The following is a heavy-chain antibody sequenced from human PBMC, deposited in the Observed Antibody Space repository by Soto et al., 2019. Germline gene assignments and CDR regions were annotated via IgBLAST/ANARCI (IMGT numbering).Heavy chain of an antibody. V-gene: IGHV3-7*05. CDR3: ARLTAAGGVDQFDY. D-gene: IGHD6-13*01. J-gene: IGHJ4*02. Sequence: EVQLEESGGGLVQPGGSLRLSCAASGFTFSSYWMTWVRQAPGKGLEWVANIKEDGSEQYQVDSVEGRFTFSRDNAKKTLYLQMNSLRVEDTAVYYCARLTAAGGVDQFDYWGQGTLVTVSS. CDR2: IKEDGSEQ. CDR1: GFTFSSYW.